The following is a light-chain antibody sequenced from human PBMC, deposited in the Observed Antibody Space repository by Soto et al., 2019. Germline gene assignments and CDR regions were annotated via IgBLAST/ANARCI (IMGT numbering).Light chain of an antibody. CDR3: QQYNSWPWT. CDR2: QTS. V-gene: IGKV3-11*01. Sequence: EIVLTQSPATLSSFPGDRVTLSCRASQYINTRLAWYQHRPGQAPRLLIYQTSIRAAGIPARFSASGSGTDFTLTISDVQPEDFAVYYCQQYNSWPWTFGQGTKVDI. J-gene: IGKJ1*01. CDR1: QYINTR.